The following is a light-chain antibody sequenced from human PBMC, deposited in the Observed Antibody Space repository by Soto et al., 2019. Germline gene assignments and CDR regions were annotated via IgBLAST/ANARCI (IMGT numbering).Light chain of an antibody. CDR1: SSDVGSYNR. CDR3: SSYTSSSTYV. J-gene: IGLJ1*01. Sequence: QSVLTQPPSVSGSPGQSVTISCTGTSSDVGSYNRVSWYQQPPGTAPKLMTYEVTNRPSGVPDRFSGSKSGNTASLTISGLQAEDEADYYCSSYTSSSTYVFGTGTKVTVL. V-gene: IGLV2-18*02. CDR2: EVT.